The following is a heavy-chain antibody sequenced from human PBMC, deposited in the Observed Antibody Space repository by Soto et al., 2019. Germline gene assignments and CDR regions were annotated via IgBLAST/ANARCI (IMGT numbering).Heavy chain of an antibody. CDR2: IYYSGST. CDR3: AILCRGVYYYYGMDF. J-gene: IGHJ6*02. V-gene: IGHV4-39*01. D-gene: IGHD2-8*01. Sequence: PSETLSLTCTVSGGSISSSSYYWGWIRQPPGKGLEWIGSIYYSGSTYYNPSLKGRVTISVDTSKNQFSLKLSSVTAADTAVYYCAILCRGVYYYYGMDFWGQGSTVPVSS. CDR1: GGSISSSSYY.